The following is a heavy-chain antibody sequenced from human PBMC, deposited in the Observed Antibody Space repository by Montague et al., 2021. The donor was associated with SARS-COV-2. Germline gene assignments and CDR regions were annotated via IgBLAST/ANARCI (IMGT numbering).Heavy chain of an antibody. CDR3: ARDLGGGYYGSGHFDY. CDR1: GFTFSSYA. D-gene: IGHD3-10*01. V-gene: IGHV3-21*01. Sequence: SLRLSCAASGFTFSSYAMHWVRRAPGKGLEWVSSISSSSSYIYYADSVKGRFTISRDNAKNSLYLQMNSLRAEDTAVYYCARDLGGGYYGSGHFDYWGQGPLVTVSS. J-gene: IGHJ4*02. CDR2: ISSSSSYI.